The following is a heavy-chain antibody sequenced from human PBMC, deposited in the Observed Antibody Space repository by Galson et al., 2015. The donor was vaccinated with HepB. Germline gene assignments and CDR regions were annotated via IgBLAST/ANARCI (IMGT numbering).Heavy chain of an antibody. CDR3: AHLYGDYPNY. J-gene: IGHJ4*02. CDR2: IWYDGSNK. V-gene: IGHV3-33*01. CDR1: GFTFSSYG. D-gene: IGHD4-17*01. Sequence: SLRLSCAASGFTFSSYGMHWVRQAPGKGLEWVAVIWYDGSNKYYADSVKGRFTNSRDNSKNTLYLQMNSLRAEDTAVYYCAHLYGDYPNYWGQGTLVTVSS.